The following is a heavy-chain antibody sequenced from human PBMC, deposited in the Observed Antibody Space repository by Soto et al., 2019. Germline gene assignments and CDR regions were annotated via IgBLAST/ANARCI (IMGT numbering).Heavy chain of an antibody. V-gene: IGHV3-53*01. D-gene: IGHD3-3*01. Sequence: GGSLRLSCAASGFTVSSNYMSWVRQAPGKGLEWVSVIYSGGSTYYADSVKGRFTISRDNSKNTLYLQMNSLRAEDTAVYYCARGGGYDFWSGYTGHYGMDVWGQGTTVTVSS. CDR2: IYSGGST. CDR1: GFTVSSNY. CDR3: ARGGGYDFWSGYTGHYGMDV. J-gene: IGHJ6*02.